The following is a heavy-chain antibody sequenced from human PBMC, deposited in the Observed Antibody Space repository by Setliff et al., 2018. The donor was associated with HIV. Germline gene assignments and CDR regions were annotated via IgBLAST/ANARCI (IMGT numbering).Heavy chain of an antibody. V-gene: IGHV4-39*07. CDR2: IFYSGST. Sequence: PSETLSLTCSVSGAFTTSSLYSWGWFRQSPGKGLEWIGTIFYSGSTYYNPSLKSRVTISLDTSKNQFSLKVGSVTAADTAVYYCAAKKSGDYPFNWGQGTLVTVSS. CDR1: GAFTTSSLYS. CDR3: AAKKSGDYPFN. D-gene: IGHD4-17*01. J-gene: IGHJ4*02.